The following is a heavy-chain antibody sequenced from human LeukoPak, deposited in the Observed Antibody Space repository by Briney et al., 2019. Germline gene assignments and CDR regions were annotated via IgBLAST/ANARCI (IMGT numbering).Heavy chain of an antibody. D-gene: IGHD6-6*01. V-gene: IGHV3-33*06. Sequence: GGPPRLSCAASGFTFSNYGMHWVRQAPGKGLEWVAVIWYDGSNEYYKDSVKGRFTISRDNSKNTVFLQMNSLRAEDTAVYYCAKDPRLATQPGGWFDPWGQGTLVTVSS. J-gene: IGHJ5*02. CDR2: IWYDGSNE. CDR3: AKDPRLATQPGGWFDP. CDR1: GFTFSNYG.